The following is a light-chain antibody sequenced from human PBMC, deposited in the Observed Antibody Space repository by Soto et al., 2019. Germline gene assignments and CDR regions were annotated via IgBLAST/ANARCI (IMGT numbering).Light chain of an antibody. J-gene: IGKJ3*01. CDR1: QSVSSY. Sequence: EIVLTQSPATLSLSPGERATLSCRASQSVSSYLAWYQQKPGQAPRLLIYDASNRATGIPARFSGSGSGTDFTLTISGLEPEDFAVYYCQQRSNLITFGPGTKVDIK. CDR3: QQRSNLIT. V-gene: IGKV3-11*01. CDR2: DAS.